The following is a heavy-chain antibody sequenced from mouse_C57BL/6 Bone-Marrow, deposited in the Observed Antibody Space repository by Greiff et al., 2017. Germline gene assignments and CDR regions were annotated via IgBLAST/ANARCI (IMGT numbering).Heavy chain of an antibody. CDR2: IVPSDSYT. Sequence: QVQLQQPGAELVRPGTSVTLSCKASGYTFTSYWMHWVKQRPGQGLVWIGVIVPSDSYTNYNQKFKGKATLTVDTSSSTAYMQLSSLTSEDSAVYYCAREWNPPYFDYWGQGTTLTVSS. CDR1: GYTFTSYW. D-gene: IGHD1-3*01. J-gene: IGHJ2*01. CDR3: AREWNPPYFDY. V-gene: IGHV1-59*01.